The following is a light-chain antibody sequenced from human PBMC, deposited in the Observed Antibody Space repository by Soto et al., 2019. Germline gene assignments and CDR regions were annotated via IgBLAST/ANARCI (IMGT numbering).Light chain of an antibody. CDR1: SSNIGAGHD. CDR3: QSYDSSMSGSEV. CDR2: GNG. V-gene: IGLV1-40*01. Sequence: QSVLTQPPSVSGAPGQRVTISCTGSSSNIGAGHDVHWYQQLPGTAPKLLIYGNGNRPSGVPDRFSGSKPGTSASLAITGLQAEDEADYYCQSYDSSMSGSEVFGTGTKVTV. J-gene: IGLJ1*01.